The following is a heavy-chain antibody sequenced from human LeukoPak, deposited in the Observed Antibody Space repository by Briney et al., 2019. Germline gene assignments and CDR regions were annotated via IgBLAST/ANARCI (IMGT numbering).Heavy chain of an antibody. CDR2: IYYSGST. J-gene: IGHJ3*02. CDR3: ARELDYYDSSGYWGNAFDI. CDR1: GDSISTSSYY. D-gene: IGHD3-22*01. V-gene: IGHV4-39*02. Sequence: SETLSLTCSVSGDSISTSSYYWGWIRQPPGKGLEWIGTIYYSGSTYYNPSLTSRVTISVDTSKNQFSLKLSSVTAADTAVYYCARELDYYDSSGYWGNAFDIWGQGTMVTVSS.